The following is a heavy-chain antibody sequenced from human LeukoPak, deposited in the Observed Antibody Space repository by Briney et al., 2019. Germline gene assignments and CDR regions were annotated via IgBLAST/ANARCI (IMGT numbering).Heavy chain of an antibody. CDR3: ARDIYYDSSGYYGSVY. Sequence: GGSLRLSCAASGVSFSSYGMHWVRQAPGKGLEWVAFIRYDGSNKYYADSVKGRFTISRDNSKNTLYLQMNSLRAEDTAVYYCARDIYYDSSGYYGSVYWGQGTLVTVSS. CDR1: GVSFSSYG. CDR2: IRYDGSNK. V-gene: IGHV3-30*02. J-gene: IGHJ4*02. D-gene: IGHD3-22*01.